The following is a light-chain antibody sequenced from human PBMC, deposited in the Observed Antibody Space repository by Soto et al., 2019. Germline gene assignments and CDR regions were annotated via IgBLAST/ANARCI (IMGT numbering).Light chain of an antibody. CDR1: QAIRND. CDR3: LQHNLFPRT. V-gene: IGKV1-17*01. J-gene: IGKJ1*01. CDR2: GSS. Sequence: DIQLTQSPSSVSASAGDRVTITCRASQAIRNDLAWYQQKPGRAPKRLIYGSSSLQSGVPSRFSGSGSGTEFTLTISSLQPEDFGTYYCLQHNLFPRTFGQGTKVDIK.